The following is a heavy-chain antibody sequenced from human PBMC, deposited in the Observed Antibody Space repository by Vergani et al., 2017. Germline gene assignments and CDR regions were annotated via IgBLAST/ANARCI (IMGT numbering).Heavy chain of an antibody. V-gene: IGHV5-10-1*01. CDR2: IDPSDSYT. J-gene: IGHJ6*02. D-gene: IGHD3-10*01. Sequence: EVQLVQSGAEVKKPGESLRISCKGSGYSFTSYWISWVRQMPGKGLEWMGRIDPSDSYTNYSPSFQGHVTISADKSISTAYLQWSSLKASDTAMYYCVIRKTDTYYYDSGSPGVYYGMDVWGQGTTVTVSS. CDR3: VIRKTDTYYYDSGSPGVYYGMDV. CDR1: GYSFTSYW.